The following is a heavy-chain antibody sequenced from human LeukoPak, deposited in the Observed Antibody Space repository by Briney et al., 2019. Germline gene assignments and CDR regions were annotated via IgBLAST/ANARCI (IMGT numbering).Heavy chain of an antibody. CDR1: GVTVRNSY. D-gene: IGHD6-13*01. J-gene: IGHJ3*02. V-gene: IGHV3-74*01. Sequence: PGGSLRLSCVASGVTVRNSYMSWVRQAPGKGLVWVSRINSDGSSTSYADSVKGRFTISRDNAKNTMNLQMNSLRAEDTAVYYCASAAAGTRNAFDIWGQGTMVTVSS. CDR3: ASAAAGTRNAFDI. CDR2: INSDGSST.